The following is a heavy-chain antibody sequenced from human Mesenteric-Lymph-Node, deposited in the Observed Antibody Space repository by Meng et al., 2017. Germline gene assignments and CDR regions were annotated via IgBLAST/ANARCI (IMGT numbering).Heavy chain of an antibody. J-gene: IGHJ5*02. Sequence: QVTLQESGPGLVKPSGTPSLTCAVSVDSISGTKWWSWVRRPPGKGLDWIGQIDNRGSASYNPSLKSRVTMSVDKSKNQMSLELTSVTAADTAVYFCATHFGFSFDPWGQGTLVTVS. CDR3: ATHFGFSFDP. V-gene: IGHV4-4*02. D-gene: IGHD3-10*01. CDR2: IDNRGSA. CDR1: VDSISGTKW.